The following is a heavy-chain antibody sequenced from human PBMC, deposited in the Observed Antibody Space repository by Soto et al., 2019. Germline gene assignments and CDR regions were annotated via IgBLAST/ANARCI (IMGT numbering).Heavy chain of an antibody. CDR1: GCTFANYG. J-gene: IGHJ5*02. CDR3: ARLVVTTPDS. CDR2: ISPYNGET. V-gene: IGHV1-18*01. Sequence: QIHLVQSGSEVKTPGASVKVSCKTSGCTFANYGLTWVRQAPAQGFEWMGWISPYNGETNYAQKFQGRVTLTTDASTNTAYMALMNLSSDDTAVYYCARLVVTTPDSCGQGTLVTVSS. D-gene: IGHD4-17*01.